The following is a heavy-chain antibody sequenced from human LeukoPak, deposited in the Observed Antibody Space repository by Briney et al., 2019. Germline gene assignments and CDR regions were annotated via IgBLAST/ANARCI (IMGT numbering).Heavy chain of an antibody. D-gene: IGHD5-12*01. CDR2: IRTTDYGGTA. Sequence: GGSLRLSCSASGFTFADQPITWVRQAPGKGLEWVAFIRTTDYGGTAEYATSVKGRFTVSRDDSKSMVYLQMDSLQSEDTAVYYCCRGYATLPYWGQGTLVTVSS. CDR1: GFTFADQP. J-gene: IGHJ4*02. V-gene: IGHV3-49*04. CDR3: CRGYATLPY.